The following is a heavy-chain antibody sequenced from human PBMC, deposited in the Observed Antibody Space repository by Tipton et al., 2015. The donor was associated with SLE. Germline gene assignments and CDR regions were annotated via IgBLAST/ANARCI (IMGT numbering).Heavy chain of an antibody. D-gene: IGHD4-23*01. V-gene: IGHV3-30*04. CDR3: ARDPLTTVVGFDF. CDR2: ISYDGSNK. CDR1: GFTFSSYA. J-gene: IGHJ4*02. Sequence: LSLTCAASGFTFSSYAMHWVRQAPGKGLEWVAVISYDGSNKYYADSVKGRFTISRDNSKNTLYLQMNSLRAEDTAVYYCARDPLTTVVGFDFWGQGTLVTVSS.